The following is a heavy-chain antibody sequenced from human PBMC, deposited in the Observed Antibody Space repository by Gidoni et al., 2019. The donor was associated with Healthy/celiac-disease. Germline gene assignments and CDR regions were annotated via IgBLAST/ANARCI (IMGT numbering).Heavy chain of an antibody. CDR3: ARAPGSSGAYSSSWYEASPGDY. Sequence: EVQLVESGGGLVKPGGSLRLSCAVPGFSFSSYSMNWVRQAPGKGLEWVSSISSSSSYIYYADSVKGRFTIARDNAKNSLYLQMNSLRAEDTAVYYCARAPGSSGAYSSSWYEASPGDYWGQGTLVTVSS. CDR1: GFSFSSYS. D-gene: IGHD6-13*01. V-gene: IGHV3-21*01. J-gene: IGHJ4*02. CDR2: ISSSSSYI.